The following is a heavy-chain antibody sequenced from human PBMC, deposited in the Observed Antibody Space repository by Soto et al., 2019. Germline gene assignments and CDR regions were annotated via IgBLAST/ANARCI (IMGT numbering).Heavy chain of an antibody. CDR1: GGSFSGYY. D-gene: IGHD3-3*01. CDR2: INHSGST. CDR3: ATTGSSGYGSYNWFDP. V-gene: IGHV4-34*01. J-gene: IGHJ5*02. Sequence: SETLSLTCAVYGGSFSGYYWSWIRQPPGKGLEWIGEINHSGSTNYNPSLKSRVTISVDTSKNQFSLKLSSVTAADTAVYYCATTGSSGYGSYNWFDPWGQGTRVTVSS.